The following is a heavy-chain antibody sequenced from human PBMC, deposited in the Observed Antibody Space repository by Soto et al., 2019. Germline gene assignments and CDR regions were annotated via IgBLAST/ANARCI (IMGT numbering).Heavy chain of an antibody. CDR1: GGSISSSSYY. CDR3: ARGYSRHCDY. V-gene: IGHV4-39*01. J-gene: IGHJ4*02. D-gene: IGHD6-13*01. CDR2: IYYSGST. Sequence: SETLSLTCTVSGGSISSSSYYCGWIRQPPGKGLEWIGSIYYSGSTYYNPSLKSRVTISVDTSKNQFSLKLSSVTAADTAVYYCARGYSRHCDYWGQGTLVTVSS.